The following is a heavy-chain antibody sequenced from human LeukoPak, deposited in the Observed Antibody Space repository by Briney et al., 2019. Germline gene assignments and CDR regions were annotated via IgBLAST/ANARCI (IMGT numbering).Heavy chain of an antibody. J-gene: IGHJ4*02. CDR3: ARVYQSAEYYFDY. CDR2: IYYTGST. CDR1: GGSIDSYY. D-gene: IGHD2-2*01. V-gene: IGHV4-59*01. Sequence: SETLSLTCTVSGGSIDSYYWSWIRQPPGKGLEWIGNIYYTGSTEYHPSLKSRVTISLDTSKNQFSLKLTSVTAADTAVYYCARVYQSAEYYFDYWGQGNLVSVSS.